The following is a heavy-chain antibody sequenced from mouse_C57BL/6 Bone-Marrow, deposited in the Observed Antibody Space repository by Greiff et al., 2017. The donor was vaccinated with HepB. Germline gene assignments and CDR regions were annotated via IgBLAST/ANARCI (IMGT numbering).Heavy chain of an antibody. CDR3: ARDRDYHGSSNYAMDY. CDR2: ISDGGSYT. J-gene: IGHJ4*01. Sequence: EVKLMESGGGLVKPGGSLKLSCAASGFTFSSYAMSWVRQTPEKRLEWVATISDGGSYTYYPDNVKGRFTISRDNAKNNLYLQMSHLKSEDTAMYYCARDRDYHGSSNYAMDYWGQGTSVTVSS. CDR1: GFTFSSYA. V-gene: IGHV5-4*01. D-gene: IGHD1-1*01.